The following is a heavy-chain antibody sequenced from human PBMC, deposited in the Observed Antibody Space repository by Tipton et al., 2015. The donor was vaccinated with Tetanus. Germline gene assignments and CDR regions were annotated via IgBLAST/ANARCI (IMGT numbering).Heavy chain of an antibody. D-gene: IGHD1-26*01. Sequence: TLSLTCTVSGGSVSSSGYFWGWIRQSPGKGLEWIGSINSGGTTYHNPSLKGRLTISVDTSKNQFSLGLTSVTATDTAVYYCGRHGGSYSAYWCFDLWGRGSLVAVSS. CDR2: INSGGTT. V-gene: IGHV4-39*01. CDR1: GGSVSSSGYF. J-gene: IGHJ2*01. CDR3: GRHGGSYSAYWCFDL.